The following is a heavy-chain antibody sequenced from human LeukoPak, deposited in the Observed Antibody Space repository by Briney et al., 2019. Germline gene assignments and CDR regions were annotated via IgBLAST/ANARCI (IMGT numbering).Heavy chain of an antibody. CDR1: GGTFSSYA. Sequence: SVKVSCKASGGTFSSYAISWVRQAPGQGLEWMGRVIPILGIANYAQKFQGRVTITADKSTSTAYMELSSLRSEDTAVYYCARGRYYYDSSGYYYLGPLDYWGQGTLVTVSS. D-gene: IGHD3-22*01. CDR2: VIPILGIA. J-gene: IGHJ4*02. CDR3: ARGRYYYDSSGYYYLGPLDY. V-gene: IGHV1-69*04.